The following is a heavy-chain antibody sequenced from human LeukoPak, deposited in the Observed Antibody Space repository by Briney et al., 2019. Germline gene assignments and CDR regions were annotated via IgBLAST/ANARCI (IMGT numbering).Heavy chain of an antibody. V-gene: IGHV4-34*01. J-gene: IGHJ1*01. CDR1: AGSFSGYY. CDR2: INNSGST. Sequence: SETLSLTCAVYAGSFSGYYWSWIRQPPGKGLEWMGEINNSGSTNYNPSLKSRVTISVDTSKNQFSLKLSSVTAANTALYYCATDIVVVPAAIASEEHFQHWGQGTLVTVSS. CDR3: ATDIVVVPAAIASEEHFQH. D-gene: IGHD2-2*02.